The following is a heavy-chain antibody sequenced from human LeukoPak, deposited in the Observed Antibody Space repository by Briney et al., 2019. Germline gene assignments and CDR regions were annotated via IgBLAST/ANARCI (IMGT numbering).Heavy chain of an antibody. D-gene: IGHD2-2*01. CDR1: GFTFSSYG. V-gene: IGHV3-30*02. Sequence: GGSLRLSCAASGFTFSSYGMHWVRQAPGQGLEWVAFIRYAGSNKYYADSVNGRFTISRDNSKNTLYLQMNSLRAEDTAVYYCAKGRYCSSTSCSKEAYYMDVWGKGTTVTVSS. CDR2: IRYAGSNK. J-gene: IGHJ6*03. CDR3: AKGRYCSSTSCSKEAYYMDV.